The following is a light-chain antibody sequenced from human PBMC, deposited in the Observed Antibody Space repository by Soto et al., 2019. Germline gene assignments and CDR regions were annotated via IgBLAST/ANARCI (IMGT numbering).Light chain of an antibody. CDR3: NSYTGSSTSYV. V-gene: IGLV2-14*01. Sequence: QSVLAQPASVSGSPGQSITISCTGSSSDIASFNYVSWYQQYPGKAPKLLIYQVTSRASGVSHRFSGSKFGDTASLTISGLQPEDEAEYYCNSYTGSSTSYVFGSGTKVTVL. CDR2: QVT. J-gene: IGLJ1*01. CDR1: SSDIASFNY.